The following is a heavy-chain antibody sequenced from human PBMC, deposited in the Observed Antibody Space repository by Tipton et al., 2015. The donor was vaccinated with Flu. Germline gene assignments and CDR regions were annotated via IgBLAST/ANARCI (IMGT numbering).Heavy chain of an antibody. CDR2: IYSSGST. V-gene: IGHV4-4*07. J-gene: IGHJ4*02. Sequence: TLSLTCTVSGGSINSYYWSWIRQSAGKGLGWIGRIYSSGSTNYNPSLKSRVTMSVDTSKNQFSLKMSSVTAADTAVYYCARFSVRGESDYWGQGTLVTVSS. D-gene: IGHD3-10*01. CDR3: ARFSVRGESDY. CDR1: GGSINSYY.